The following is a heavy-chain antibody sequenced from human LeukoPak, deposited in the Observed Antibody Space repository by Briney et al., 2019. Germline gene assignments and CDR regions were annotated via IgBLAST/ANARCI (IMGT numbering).Heavy chain of an antibody. Sequence: PSQTLSLTCTVSGGSISSGGYYWSWIRQPPGKGLEWIGYIYHSGSTYYNPSLKSRVTISVDRSKNQFSLKLSSVTAADTAVYYCARSIGVPAAPCFDYWGQGTLVTVSS. V-gene: IGHV4-30-2*01. CDR1: GGSISSGGYY. J-gene: IGHJ4*02. CDR3: ARSIGVPAAPCFDY. CDR2: IYHSGST. D-gene: IGHD2-2*01.